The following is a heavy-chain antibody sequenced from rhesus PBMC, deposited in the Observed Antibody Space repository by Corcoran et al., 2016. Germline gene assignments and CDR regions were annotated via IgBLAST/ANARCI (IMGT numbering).Heavy chain of an antibody. J-gene: IGHJ4*01. D-gene: IGHD4-23*01. Sequence: QVQLQESGPGLVKPSETLSLTCAVSGGSISSNYWSWIRQPPGKGLEWIGRIYGMGGGTDDNPSLECRVTSSTDTAKNQLSLKLSSVTAADTAVYYCARNEADEYSNWFDYWGQGVLVTVSA. V-gene: IGHV4-160*01. CDR3: ARNEADEYSNWFDY. CDR1: GGSISSNY. CDR2: IYGMGGGT.